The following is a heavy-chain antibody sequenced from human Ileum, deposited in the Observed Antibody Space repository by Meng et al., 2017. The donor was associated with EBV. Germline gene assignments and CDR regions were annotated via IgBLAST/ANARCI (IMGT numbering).Heavy chain of an antibody. CDR3: ASYSEGGGGLGY. CDR2: IFSSGSP. CDR1: GASISSGGYP. Sequence: QVQLKESGPRLVKPSQNLSLTCVASGASISSGGYPWSWIRQPPGKGLEWIGYIFSSGSPYYNPSLKNRITMSVDTSKNHFSLNLKSVTAAATAVYYCASYSEGGGGLGYWGQGTLVTVSS. J-gene: IGHJ4*02. D-gene: IGHD2-15*01. V-gene: IGHV4-30-4*01.